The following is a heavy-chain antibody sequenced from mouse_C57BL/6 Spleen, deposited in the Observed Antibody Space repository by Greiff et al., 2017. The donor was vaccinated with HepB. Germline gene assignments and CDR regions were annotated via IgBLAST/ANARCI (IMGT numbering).Heavy chain of an antibody. Sequence: EVQLVESEGGLVQPGSSMKLSCTASGFTFSDYYMAWVRQVPEKGLEWVANINYDGSSTYYLDSLKSRFIISRDNAKNILYLQMSSLKSEDTATYYCARDRVLLRDWYFDVWGTGTTVTVSS. CDR2: INYDGSST. D-gene: IGHD1-1*01. J-gene: IGHJ1*03. CDR3: ARDRVLLRDWYFDV. V-gene: IGHV5-16*01. CDR1: GFTFSDYY.